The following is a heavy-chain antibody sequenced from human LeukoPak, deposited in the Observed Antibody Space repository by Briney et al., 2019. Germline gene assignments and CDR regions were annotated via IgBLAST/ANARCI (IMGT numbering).Heavy chain of an antibody. CDR3: AKGQELPYNYFDY. D-gene: IGHD2-2*02. CDR2: IRYDGSNK. V-gene: IGHV3-30*02. J-gene: IGHJ4*02. CDR1: GFTFSSYG. Sequence: PGGSLRLSCAASGFTFSSYGMHWVRQAPGKGLEWVTFIRYDGSNKYYADSVKGRFTISRDNSKNTLYLQMNSLRAEDTAVYYCAKGQELPYNYFDYWGQGTLVTVSS.